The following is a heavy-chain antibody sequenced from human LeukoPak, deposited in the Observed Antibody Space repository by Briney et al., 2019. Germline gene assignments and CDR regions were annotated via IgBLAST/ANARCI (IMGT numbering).Heavy chain of an antibody. CDR3: ARDRLRYSYGQFDY. CDR1: GGSISSYY. Sequence: SETLSLTCTVSGGSISSYYWSWIRQPPGKGLEWIGYIYYSGSTNYNPSLKSRVTISVDTSKNQFSLKLSSVTAADTAVYYCARDRLRYSYGQFDYWGQGTLVTVSS. CDR2: IYYSGST. J-gene: IGHJ4*02. D-gene: IGHD5-18*01. V-gene: IGHV4-59*01.